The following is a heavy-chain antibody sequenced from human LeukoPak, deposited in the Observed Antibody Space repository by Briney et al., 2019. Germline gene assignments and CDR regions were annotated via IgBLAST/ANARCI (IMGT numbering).Heavy chain of an antibody. J-gene: IGHJ4*01. D-gene: IGHD2-15*01. CDR1: GFTFSRYE. CDR2: ISSSGSTI. CDR3: AVVVVVAAHQVY. Sequence: PGGSLRLSCAASGFTFSRYEMNWVRQAPGKGQEWVSYISSSGSTIYYADSMKGRFTISRDNAKNSLYLQMNSLLAEDTAVYYCAVVVVVAAHQVYWGQGTLVTVSS. V-gene: IGHV3-48*03.